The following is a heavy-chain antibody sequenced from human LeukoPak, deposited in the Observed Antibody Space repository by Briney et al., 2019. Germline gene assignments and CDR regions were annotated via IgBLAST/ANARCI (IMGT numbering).Heavy chain of an antibody. CDR3: ARLDVWGSCRSPGFDY. CDR2: IYYTGIT. J-gene: IGHJ4*02. D-gene: IGHD3-16*02. V-gene: IGHV4-39*01. Sequence: SETLSLTCTVSGGSISSSSYYWGWIRQPPGKGLEWIGSIYYTGITYYNPSLKSRVTISVDTSKNQFSLKLSSVTAADTAVYYCARLDVWGSCRSPGFDYWGQGTLVTVSS. CDR1: GGSISSSSYY.